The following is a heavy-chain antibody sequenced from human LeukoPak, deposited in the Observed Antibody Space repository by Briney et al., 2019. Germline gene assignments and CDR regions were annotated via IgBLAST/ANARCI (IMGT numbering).Heavy chain of an antibody. CDR2: IIPIFGTA. CDR3: ARDTSVYYYDSSGFGY. V-gene: IGHV1-69*05. CDR1: GYTFTSYG. Sequence: SVKVSCKASGYTFTSYGISWVRQAPGQGLEWMGGIIPIFGTANYAQKFQGRVTITTDESTSTAYMELSSLRSEDTAVYYCARDTSVYYYDSSGFGYWGQGTLVTVSS. J-gene: IGHJ4*02. D-gene: IGHD3-22*01.